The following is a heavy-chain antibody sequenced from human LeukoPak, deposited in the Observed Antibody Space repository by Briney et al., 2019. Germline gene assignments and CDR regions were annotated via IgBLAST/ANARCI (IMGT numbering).Heavy chain of an antibody. Sequence: SETLSLTCTVSGVSVSRGSYYWSSIRQPPGKGLGWIGYLYYSGSTNYHPPLKSQVTISVDTSKNQFSLNLSSWAAAAPPVFYCARMDNWSYVWLDPWGQGTLVTVSS. CDR3: ARMDNWSYVWLDP. CDR1: GVSVSRGSYY. J-gene: IGHJ5*02. CDR2: LYYSGST. D-gene: IGHD1-7*01. V-gene: IGHV4-61*01.